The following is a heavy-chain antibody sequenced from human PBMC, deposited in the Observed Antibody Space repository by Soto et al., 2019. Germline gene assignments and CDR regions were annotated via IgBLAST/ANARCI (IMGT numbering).Heavy chain of an antibody. CDR3: ARDCSSVRGDGGSGWLDP. D-gene: IGHD3-10*01. Sequence: QVQLVQSGAEVKKPGSSVKVSCKASGGTFRSYAFSWVRQAPGQGREWMGGIIHIFGTVNYAQKFQGRVTLTADESTSTADMELYSLRSEDTAVYYCARDCSSVRGDGGSGWLDPLGQGTLVTVSS. CDR2: IIHIFGTV. CDR1: GGTFRSYA. V-gene: IGHV1-69*01. J-gene: IGHJ5*02.